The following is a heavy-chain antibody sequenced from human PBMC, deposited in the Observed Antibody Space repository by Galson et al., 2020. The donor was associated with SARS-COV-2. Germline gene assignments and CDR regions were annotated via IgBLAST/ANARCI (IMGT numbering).Heavy chain of an antibody. J-gene: IGHJ6*03. Sequence: SETLSLTCTVSGGSISSGSYYWSWIRQPAGKGLEWIGRIYTSGSTNYNPSLKSRVTISVDTSKNQFSLKLSSVTAADTAVYYCARDRTPGITGTILYYYYYMDVWGKGTTVTVSS. CDR2: IYTSGST. CDR1: GGSISSGSYY. CDR3: ARDRTPGITGTILYYYYYMDV. V-gene: IGHV4-61*02. D-gene: IGHD1-7*01.